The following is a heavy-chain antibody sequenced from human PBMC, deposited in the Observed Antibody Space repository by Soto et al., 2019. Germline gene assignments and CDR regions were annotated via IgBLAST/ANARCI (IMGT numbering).Heavy chain of an antibody. CDR2: IYYSGST. J-gene: IGHJ6*02. V-gene: IGHV4-31*03. CDR3: ARDRQVVAAPYYYYGMDV. D-gene: IGHD2-15*01. CDR1: GGSISSGGYY. Sequence: SETLSLTCTVSGGSISSGGYYWSWIRQHPGQGLEWIGYIYYSGSTYYNPSLKSRVTISVDTSKNQVSLKLSSVTAADTAVYYCARDRQVVAAPYYYYGMDVWGQGTTVTVSS.